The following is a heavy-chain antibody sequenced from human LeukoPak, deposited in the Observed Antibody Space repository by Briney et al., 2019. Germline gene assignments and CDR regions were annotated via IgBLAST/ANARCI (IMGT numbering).Heavy chain of an antibody. CDR2: IHPNSGGT. J-gene: IGHJ6*03. Sequence: GASVKVSCKASGYTFTGYYMHWVRQAPGQGPKGMGWIHPNSGGTNYAQKFQGRVTMTRDTSITTAYMELSRLRSEDTAVYYCARSSGRSPNRDYMDVWGKGTTVTVSS. CDR3: ARSSGRSPNRDYMDV. CDR1: GYTFTGYY. V-gene: IGHV1-2*02. D-gene: IGHD1-14*01.